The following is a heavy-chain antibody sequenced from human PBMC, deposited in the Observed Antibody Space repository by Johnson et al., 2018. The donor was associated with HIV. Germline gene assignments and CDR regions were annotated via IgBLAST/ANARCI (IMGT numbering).Heavy chain of an antibody. CDR3: ARPHIVVVTAGYAFDI. D-gene: IGHD2-21*02. V-gene: IGHV3-30-3*01. Sequence: VQLVESGGGVVHPGGSLRLSCAASGFTFSTFAIHWVRQAPGKGLDCVAVISYDGINKYYADSVKGRFTISRDNSKNTLYLQMNSLRAEDTAVYYCARPHIVVVTAGYAFDIWGQGTMVIVSS. J-gene: IGHJ3*02. CDR1: GFTFSTFA. CDR2: ISYDGINK.